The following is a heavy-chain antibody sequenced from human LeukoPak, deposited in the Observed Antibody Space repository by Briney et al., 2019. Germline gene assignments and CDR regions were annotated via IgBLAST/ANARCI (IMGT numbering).Heavy chain of an antibody. CDR2: INPNSGGT. CDR3: ARMKAVGYYCYY. D-gene: IGHD6-19*01. J-gene: IGHJ4*02. Sequence: ASVTVSRKASGYTFTGYYMHWVRQAPGQGLEWMGWINPNSGGTNYGQKFQGRVTMTRDTSISTAYMELSRLRSDDTAVYYCARMKAVGYYCYYWGQGTLVTVSS. V-gene: IGHV1-2*02. CDR1: GYTFTGYY.